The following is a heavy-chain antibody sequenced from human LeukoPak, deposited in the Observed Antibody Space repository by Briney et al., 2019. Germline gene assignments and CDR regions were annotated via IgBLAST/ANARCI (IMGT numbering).Heavy chain of an antibody. V-gene: IGHV4-39*01. J-gene: IGHJ4*02. CDR2: MHYSGIT. CDR1: GGSISSGSHY. CDR3: ARYPYSDSGVWQAFDY. D-gene: IGHD5-12*01. Sequence: PSETLSLTCIVCGGSISSGSHYWGWIRQPPGKGLEWIGSMHYSGITYYNPSLTGRVTISVDTSKNQFSLSLSSVTAADTAVYYCARYPYSDSGVWQAFDYWGQGTLVTVSS.